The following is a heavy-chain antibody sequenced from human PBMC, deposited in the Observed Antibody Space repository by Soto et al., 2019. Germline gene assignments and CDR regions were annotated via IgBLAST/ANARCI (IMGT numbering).Heavy chain of an antibody. Sequence: QVQLVESGGGVVKPGRSLRLSCAASGFTFSSYGMHWVRQAPGKGLEWVAVISYDGSNKYYADSVKGRFTISRDNSKNTLYLQMNSLRAEDTAVYYCSLYFDWFLDYWGQGTLVTVSS. V-gene: IGHV3-30*03. D-gene: IGHD3-9*01. CDR3: SLYFDWFLDY. J-gene: IGHJ4*02. CDR2: ISYDGSNK. CDR1: GFTFSSYG.